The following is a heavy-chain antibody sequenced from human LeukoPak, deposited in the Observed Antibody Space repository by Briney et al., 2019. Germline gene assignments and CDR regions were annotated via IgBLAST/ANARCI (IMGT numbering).Heavy chain of an antibody. Sequence: ASVKVSCKASGGTFTSYAISWVRQAPGQGLEWMGRIIPIFGIAIYAQKFQGRVTITADKSTSTVYMELSSLRSEDTAVYYCARSYDSSGYYSPYFDYWGQGTLVTVSS. D-gene: IGHD3-22*01. J-gene: IGHJ4*02. CDR1: GGTFTSYA. V-gene: IGHV1-69*04. CDR2: IIPIFGIA. CDR3: ARSYDSSGYYSPYFDY.